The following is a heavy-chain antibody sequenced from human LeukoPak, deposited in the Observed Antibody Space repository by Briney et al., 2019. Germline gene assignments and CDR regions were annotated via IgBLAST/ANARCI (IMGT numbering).Heavy chain of an antibody. D-gene: IGHD5-12*01. V-gene: IGHV4-34*01. Sequence: SETLSLTCAVYGGSFSGYYWSWIRQPPGKGLEWIGEINHSGSTNYNPSLKSRVTISVDTSKNQFSLKLSSVTAADTAVYYCARGRRRLRSPLYNWFDPWDQGTLVTVSS. J-gene: IGHJ5*02. CDR2: INHSGST. CDR1: GGSFSGYY. CDR3: ARGRRRLRSPLYNWFDP.